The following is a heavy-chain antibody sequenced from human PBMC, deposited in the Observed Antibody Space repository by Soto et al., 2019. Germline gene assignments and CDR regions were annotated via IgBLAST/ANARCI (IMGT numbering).Heavy chain of an antibody. D-gene: IGHD1-26*01. V-gene: IGHV1-69*02. Sequence: QVQLVQSVAEVKKPGSSVKVSCKASGGTFSSYTISWVRQAPGQGLEWMGRIIPILGIANYAQKFQGRVTITADKSTSTAYMELSSLRAEDTAVYYCARLRDSDGMDVWGQGTTVTVSS. CDR2: IIPILGIA. CDR3: ARLRDSDGMDV. J-gene: IGHJ6*02. CDR1: GGTFSSYT.